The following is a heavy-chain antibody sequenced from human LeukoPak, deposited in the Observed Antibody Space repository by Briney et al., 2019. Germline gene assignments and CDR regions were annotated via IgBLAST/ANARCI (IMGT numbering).Heavy chain of an antibody. J-gene: IGHJ4*02. CDR2: IKSKTDGGTT. D-gene: IGHD3-10*01. V-gene: IGHV3-15*01. CDR1: GFTISNAW. Sequence: SGGSLRLSCAASGFTISNAWMSWVRQAPGKGLEWVGRIKSKTDGGTTDYAAPVKGRFTISRDDSKNTLYLQMNSLKTEDTAVYYCTHWLYYYGSGIGDYWGQGTLVTVSS. CDR3: THWLYYYGSGIGDY.